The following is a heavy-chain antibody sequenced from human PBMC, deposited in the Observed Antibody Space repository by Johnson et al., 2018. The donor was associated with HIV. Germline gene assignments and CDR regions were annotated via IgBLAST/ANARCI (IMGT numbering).Heavy chain of an antibody. Sequence: QVQLMESGGGVVQPGRSLRLSCAASGFTFSSYGMHWVRQAPGKGLEWVAVISYDGSNKYYADSVKGRFTISRDNSKNTLYLQMNSLRAEDTAVYYCAREGGAVASRGFDIWGQGTMVTVSS. CDR2: ISYDGSNK. V-gene: IGHV3-30*19. CDR3: AREGGAVASRGFDI. J-gene: IGHJ3*02. CDR1: GFTFSSYG. D-gene: IGHD6-19*01.